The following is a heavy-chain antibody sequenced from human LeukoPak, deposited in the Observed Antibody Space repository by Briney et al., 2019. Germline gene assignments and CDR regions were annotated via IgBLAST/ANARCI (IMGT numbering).Heavy chain of an antibody. Sequence: PSETLSLTCTVSGGSISSSSYYWGWIRQPPGKGLKWIGSIYYSGSTYYNPSLKSRVTISVDTSKNQFSLKLSSVTAADTAVYYCARHLADYSNYFYWFDPWGQGTLVTVSS. J-gene: IGHJ5*02. V-gene: IGHV4-39*01. CDR1: GGSISSSSYY. CDR3: ARHLADYSNYFYWFDP. CDR2: IYYSGST. D-gene: IGHD4-11*01.